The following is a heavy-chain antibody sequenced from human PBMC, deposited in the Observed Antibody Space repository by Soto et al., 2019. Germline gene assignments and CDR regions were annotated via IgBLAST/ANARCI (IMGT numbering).Heavy chain of an antibody. D-gene: IGHD6-13*01. CDR3: ARSQGIAATSDAFDI. J-gene: IGHJ3*02. Sequence: GGSLRLSCAASGFTFSSYAMHWVRQAPGKGLEWVAVISYDGSNKYYADSVKGRFTISRDNSKNTLYLQMNSLRAEDTAVYYCARSQGIAATSDAFDIWGQGTMVTVSS. CDR1: GFTFSSYA. CDR2: ISYDGSNK. V-gene: IGHV3-30-3*01.